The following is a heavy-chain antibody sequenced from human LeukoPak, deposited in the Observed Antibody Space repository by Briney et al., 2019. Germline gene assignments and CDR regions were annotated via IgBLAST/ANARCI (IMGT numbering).Heavy chain of an antibody. V-gene: IGHV3-74*01. Sequence: PGGSLRLSCAGSGFTFSSYWMHWVRQGPGEGLVWVSRINNDGSSTTYADSVKGRFTISRDNAKNTLYLQMNSLRAEDTAVYYCARGPYYYESSGYFPGDYWGQGTLVTVSS. CDR3: ARGPYYYESSGYFPGDY. D-gene: IGHD3-22*01. CDR2: INNDGSST. CDR1: GFTFSSYW. J-gene: IGHJ4*02.